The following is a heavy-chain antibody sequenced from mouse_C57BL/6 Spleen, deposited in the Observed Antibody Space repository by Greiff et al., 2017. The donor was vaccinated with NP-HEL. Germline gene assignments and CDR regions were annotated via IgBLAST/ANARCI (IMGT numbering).Heavy chain of an antibody. Sequence: QVHVKQPGAELVRPGSSVKLSCKASGYTFTSYWMHWVKQRPIQGLEWIGNIDPSDSATHYNQKFKDKATLTVDKSSSTAYMQLSRLTSEDSAVYYCALLRYFDYWGQGTTLTVAS. CDR1: GYTFTSYW. V-gene: IGHV1-52*01. J-gene: IGHJ2*01. D-gene: IGHD1-1*01. CDR2: IDPSDSAT. CDR3: ALLRYFDY.